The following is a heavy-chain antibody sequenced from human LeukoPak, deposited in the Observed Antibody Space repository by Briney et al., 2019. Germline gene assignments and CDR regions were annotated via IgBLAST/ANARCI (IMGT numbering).Heavy chain of an antibody. J-gene: IGHJ6*02. Sequence: GGSLRLSCAASGFTFSSYSMNWVRQAPGKGLEWVSYISSSSSTIYYADSVKGRFTISRDNAKNSLYLQMNSLRDEDTAVYYCARINAGEYYDFWSGYYTEPYYYYGMDVWGQGTTDTVSS. V-gene: IGHV3-48*02. CDR2: ISSSSSTI. D-gene: IGHD3-3*01. CDR1: GFTFSSYS. CDR3: ARINAGEYYDFWSGYYTEPYYYYGMDV.